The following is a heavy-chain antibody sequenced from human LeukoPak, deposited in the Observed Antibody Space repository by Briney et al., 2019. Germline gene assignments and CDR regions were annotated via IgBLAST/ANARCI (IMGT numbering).Heavy chain of an antibody. CDR2: ISYDGSSQ. CDR3: VRGVYAFDI. J-gene: IGHJ3*02. Sequence: GRSLRLSCAASEFTFSTYTMHWVCQAPGKGLEWVAVISYDGSSQYYADSVKGRFTISRDNSKSTLYLQMNSLRAEDTAVYYCVRGVYAFDIWGQGTMVTVSS. CDR1: EFTFSTYT. D-gene: IGHD5/OR15-5a*01. V-gene: IGHV3-30*04.